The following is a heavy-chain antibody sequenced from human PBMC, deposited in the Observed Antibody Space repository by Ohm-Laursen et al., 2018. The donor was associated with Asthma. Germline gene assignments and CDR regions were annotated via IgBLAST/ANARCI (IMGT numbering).Heavy chain of an antibody. V-gene: IGHV4-31*03. D-gene: IGHD1-26*01. CDR1: GGSISSGGYY. CDR3: ARVGRGHHPVQH. J-gene: IGHJ1*01. CDR2: IYYSGST. Sequence: TLSLTCTVSGGSISSGGYYWSWIRQHPGKGLEWIGYIYYSGSTYYNPSLKSRVTISVDTSKNQFSLKLSSVTAADTAVYYCARVGRGHHPVQHWGQGTLVTVSS.